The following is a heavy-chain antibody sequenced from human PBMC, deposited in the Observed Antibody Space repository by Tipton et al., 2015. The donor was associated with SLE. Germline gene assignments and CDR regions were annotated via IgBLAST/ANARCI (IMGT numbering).Heavy chain of an antibody. Sequence: TLSLTCAVYGGSFSGYYWTWIRQPPGKGLEWIGEINHGGSTNYNPSLKSRVTISEDTSKNQFSLKLTSVTAADTAIYYCARVRFAGAGDYYYYMDVWAKGTPVTVSS. J-gene: IGHJ6*03. D-gene: IGHD3-10*01. CDR1: GGSFSGYY. CDR3: ARVRFAGAGDYYYYMDV. CDR2: INHGGST. V-gene: IGHV4-34*01.